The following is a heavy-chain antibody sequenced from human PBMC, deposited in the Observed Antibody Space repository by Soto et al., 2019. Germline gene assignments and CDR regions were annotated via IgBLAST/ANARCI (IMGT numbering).Heavy chain of an antibody. CDR1: RFTFSSYA. CDR2: ISYDGSNK. Sequence: QVQLVESGGGVVQPGRSLRLSCAASRFTFSSYAMHWVRQAPGKGLEWVAVISYDGSNKYYADSVKGRFTISRDNSKNTRYLQMNSLRAEDTAVYYCARASSGWSIDYWGQGTLVTVSS. D-gene: IGHD6-19*01. J-gene: IGHJ4*02. CDR3: ARASSGWSIDY. V-gene: IGHV3-30-3*01.